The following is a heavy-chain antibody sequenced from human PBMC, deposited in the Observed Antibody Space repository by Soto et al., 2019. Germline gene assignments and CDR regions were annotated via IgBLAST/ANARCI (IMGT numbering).Heavy chain of an antibody. Sequence: QVQLVESGGGVVQPGRSLRLSCAASGFTFSSYGMHWVRQAPGKGLEWVAVISYDGSNKYYADSVKGRFTISRDNSKNPLYLQMNSLSAEDTAVYYCAKADTAMALDYWGQGTLVTVSS. V-gene: IGHV3-30*18. CDR2: ISYDGSNK. CDR3: AKADTAMALDY. CDR1: GFTFSSYG. D-gene: IGHD5-18*01. J-gene: IGHJ4*02.